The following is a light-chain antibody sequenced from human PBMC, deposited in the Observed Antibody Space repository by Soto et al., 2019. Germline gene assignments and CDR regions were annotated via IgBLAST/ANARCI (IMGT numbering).Light chain of an antibody. Sequence: EIVWTEYPGTLSLTPGERATLSCRASQSVSSSYLAWYQQKPGQAPRLLIYGASGRATGIPDRFGGSGSGTDFTLTITRLEPEDFAVYYCQQYGSSPGITFGQGTRLEIK. V-gene: IGKV3-20*01. J-gene: IGKJ5*01. CDR3: QQYGSSPGIT. CDR2: GAS. CDR1: QSVSSSY.